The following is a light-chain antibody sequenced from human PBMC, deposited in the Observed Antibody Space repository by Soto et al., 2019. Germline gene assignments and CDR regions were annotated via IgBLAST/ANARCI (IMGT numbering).Light chain of an antibody. V-gene: IGLV7-46*01. CDR1: TGDVTGGHY. J-gene: IGLJ7*01. CDR2: DIS. CDR3: LLFYSGARPV. Sequence: QAVVTQEPSLTVSPGGTITLTCGFSTGDVTGGHYPYWFQQKPGQAPRTLIYDISNNLSWTPARFSGSLLGGKAALTLSGAQPEDEAEYYCLLFYSGARPVFGGGTQLTVL.